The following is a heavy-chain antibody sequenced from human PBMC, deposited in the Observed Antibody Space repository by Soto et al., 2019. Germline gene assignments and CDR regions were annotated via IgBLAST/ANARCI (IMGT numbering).Heavy chain of an antibody. D-gene: IGHD5-18*01. Sequence: ASVKVSCKASGYTFPSYGISWVRQAPGQGLEWMGWISAYNGNTNYAQKLQGRVTMTTDTSTSTAYMELRSLRSDDTAVYYCAREDPTGCGYSYGCNWFDPWGQGTLVPVSS. CDR3: AREDPTGCGYSYGCNWFDP. CDR1: GYTFPSYG. CDR2: ISAYNGNT. J-gene: IGHJ5*02. V-gene: IGHV1-18*01.